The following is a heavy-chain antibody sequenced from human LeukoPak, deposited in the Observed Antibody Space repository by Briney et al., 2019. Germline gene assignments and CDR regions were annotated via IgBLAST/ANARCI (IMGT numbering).Heavy chain of an antibody. Sequence: ASVKVSCKASGYIFTSYGISWVRQAPGQGLEWMGWISAYNGNTKYAQKLQGRVIMTTDTSTSTAYMELRSLRSDDTAVYYCDRVSQGYGDYVISAFDILGQGTLVTGSS. V-gene: IGHV1-18*01. CDR2: ISAYNGNT. D-gene: IGHD4-17*01. J-gene: IGHJ3*02. CDR3: DRVSQGYGDYVISAFDI. CDR1: GYIFTSYG.